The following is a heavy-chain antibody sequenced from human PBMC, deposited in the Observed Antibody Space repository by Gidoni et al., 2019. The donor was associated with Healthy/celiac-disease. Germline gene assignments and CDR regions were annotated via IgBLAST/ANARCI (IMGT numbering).Heavy chain of an antibody. D-gene: IGHD6-13*01. V-gene: IGHV3-30-3*01. CDR3: ARDPSLSSSWYRNDAFDI. J-gene: IGHJ3*02. CDR1: GFTFSSYA. Sequence: QVQLVESGGGVVQPGRSLRLSCAASGFTFSSYAMHWVRQAPGKGLEWVAVISYDGSNKYYADSVKGRFTISRDNSKNTLYLQMNSLRAEDTAVYYCARDPSLSSSWYRNDAFDIWGQGTMVTVSS. CDR2: ISYDGSNK.